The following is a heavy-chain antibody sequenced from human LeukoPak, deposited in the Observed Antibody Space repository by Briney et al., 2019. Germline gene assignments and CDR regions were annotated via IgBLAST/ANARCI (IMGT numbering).Heavy chain of an antibody. CDR1: GGSISSSSYY. CDR3: AYLGQAAG. D-gene: IGHD2-8*01. CDR2: IYYSGST. Sequence: SETLSLTCTVSGGSISSSSYYWGWIRQPPGKGLEWIGSIYYSGSTYYNPTLKSRVTISVDTSKNQFSLKLSSVTAADTAVYYPAYLGQAAGWGQGPLVTVSS. J-gene: IGHJ4*02. V-gene: IGHV4-39*01.